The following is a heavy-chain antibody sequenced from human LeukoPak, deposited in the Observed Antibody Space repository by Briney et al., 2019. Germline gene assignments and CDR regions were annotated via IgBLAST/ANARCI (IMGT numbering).Heavy chain of an antibody. CDR3: AKDAQRGFDHSNSLDM. CDR2: ICSDGTNR. J-gene: IGHJ4*02. D-gene: IGHD4-11*01. Sequence: PGGSLRLSCATSGFTFSHYDMHWVRQAPGKGLEWVAVICSDGTNRSYEDPVKGRFTISRDNFQRTVYLQMDSFRAEDTAVYYCAKDAQRGFDHSNSLDMWGQGTLVTVSS. V-gene: IGHV3-33*06. CDR1: GFTFSHYD.